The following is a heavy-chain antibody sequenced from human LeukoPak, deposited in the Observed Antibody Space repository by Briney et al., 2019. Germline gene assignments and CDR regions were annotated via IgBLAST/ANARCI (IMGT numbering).Heavy chain of an antibody. J-gene: IGHJ4*02. V-gene: IGHV1-2*02. Sequence: GASVKVSCKASGYTFTGYYIHRMRQAPGQGLEWMGWMNPNRGDTSYAQKFQGRVTMTRDTPINTAYMELSGLTSDDTAVYYCGRRRIDCSDTGCYVDYWGQGTLVTVSS. CDR3: GRRRIDCSDTGCYVDY. CDR1: GYTFTGYY. D-gene: IGHD2-15*01. CDR2: MNPNRGDT.